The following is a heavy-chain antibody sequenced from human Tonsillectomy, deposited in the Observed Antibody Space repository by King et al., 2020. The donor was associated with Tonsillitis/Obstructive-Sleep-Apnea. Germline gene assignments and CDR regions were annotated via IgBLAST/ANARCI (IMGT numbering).Heavy chain of an antibody. CDR3: ARASFDYGDYDYYYYMVV. D-gene: IGHD4-17*01. Sequence: VQLVESGGGVVQPGRSLRLSCAASGFTFSSYAMHWVRQAPGKGLEGVAVISYDGSNQYYADSVKGRFIISRDTSKNTLYLQMNSLRAEDTAVYYCARASFDYGDYDYYYYMVVWGKGTTVTVSS. V-gene: IGHV3-30*01. J-gene: IGHJ6*03. CDR1: GFTFSSYA. CDR2: ISYDGSNQ.